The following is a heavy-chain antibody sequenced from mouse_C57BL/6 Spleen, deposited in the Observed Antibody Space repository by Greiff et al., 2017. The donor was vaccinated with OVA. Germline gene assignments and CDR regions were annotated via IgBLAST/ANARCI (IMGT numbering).Heavy chain of an antibody. D-gene: IGHD4-1*01. V-gene: IGHV5-9-1*02. CDR1: GFTFSSYA. CDR3: TREGETGTDFDY. CDR2: ISSGGDYI. J-gene: IGHJ2*01. Sequence: EVKVVESGEGLVKPGGSLKLSCAASGFTFSSYAMSWVRQTPEKRLEWVAYISSGGDYIYYADTVKGRFTISRDNARNTLYLQMSSLKSEDTAMYYCTREGETGTDFDYWGQGTTLTVSS.